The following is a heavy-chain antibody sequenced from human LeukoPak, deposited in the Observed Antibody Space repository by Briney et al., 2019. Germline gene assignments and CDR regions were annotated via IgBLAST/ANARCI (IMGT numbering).Heavy chain of an antibody. J-gene: IGHJ1*01. Sequence: GGSLRLPCAASGLPFSSYRMNCVRQAPGKGLEWVSSISSSSSYIYYADSVKGRFTISRDNAKNSLYLQMNSLRAEDTAVYYWAKGRIVEVPAAPPDFQHWGQGTLVTVSS. CDR1: GLPFSSYR. D-gene: IGHD2-2*01. CDR3: AKGRIVEVPAAPPDFQH. V-gene: IGHV3-21*01. CDR2: ISSSSSYI.